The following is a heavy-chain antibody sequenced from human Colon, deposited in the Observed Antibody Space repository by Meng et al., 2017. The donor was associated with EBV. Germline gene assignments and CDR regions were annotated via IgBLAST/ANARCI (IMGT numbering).Heavy chain of an antibody. CDR3: VRVLRPGYSNKYHYYFDY. Sequence: QPRAQVSGPGLVEPSETLSLTCFVSGCSINNNNFYWGWIRQSPGRGLEWIGSIYYSASTYYNPSLRGRVTISVDTSKNQFSLRLSSVTAADTAVYYCVRVLRPGYSNKYHYYFDYWGQGTLVTVSS. J-gene: IGHJ4*02. CDR2: IYYSAST. V-gene: IGHV4-39*07. D-gene: IGHD6-13*01. CDR1: GCSINNNNFY.